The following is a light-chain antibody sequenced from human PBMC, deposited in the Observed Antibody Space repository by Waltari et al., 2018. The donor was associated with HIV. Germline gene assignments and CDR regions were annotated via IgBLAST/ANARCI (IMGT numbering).Light chain of an antibody. CDR2: KDT. CDR3: QSSDSSGVDFVV. J-gene: IGLJ2*01. CDR1: ALTKRY. V-gene: IGLV3-25*03. Sequence: DLTQPPSVSVPPGQTATLTCTGDALTKRYGYWYQKKSGQAPVLLINKDTERLSGIPERFSGSSSGTSLTLTINEVRAEDEAEYYCQSSDSSGVDFVVFGGGTKLTV.